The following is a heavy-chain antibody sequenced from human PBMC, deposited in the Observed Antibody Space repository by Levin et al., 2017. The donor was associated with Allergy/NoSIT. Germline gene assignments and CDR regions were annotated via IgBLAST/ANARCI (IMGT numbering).Heavy chain of an antibody. J-gene: IGHJ5*01. D-gene: IGHD3-22*01. Sequence: GGSLRLSCVVSGFTFSDYYMSWIRQAPGRGLEWISSISASGVTIHYADSVKGRFTVSRDNAKDSLHLQMNGLRADDTAVYSCARDYPDYYDGSGERGFDSWGHGTLVTVSS. CDR1: GFTFSDYY. CDR3: ARDYPDYYDGSGERGFDS. V-gene: IGHV3-11*01. CDR2: ISASGVTI.